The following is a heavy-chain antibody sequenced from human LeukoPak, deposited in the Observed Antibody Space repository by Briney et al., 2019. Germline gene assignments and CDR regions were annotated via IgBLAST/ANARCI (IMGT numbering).Heavy chain of an antibody. CDR2: IKQDGSEK. CDR1: GFTLSSYE. CDR3: ARKNGLDY. J-gene: IGHJ4*02. V-gene: IGHV3-7*01. Sequence: GGSLRLSCMVSGFTLSSYEMSWVRQAPGKGLEWVANIKQDGSEKYYVDSVKGRFTISRDNAKNSLYLQMNSLRAEDTAVYYCARKNGLDYWGQGTLVTVSS.